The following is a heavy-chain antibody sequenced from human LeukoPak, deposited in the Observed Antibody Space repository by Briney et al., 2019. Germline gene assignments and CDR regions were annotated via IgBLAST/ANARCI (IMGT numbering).Heavy chain of an antibody. Sequence: GASVKVSCKASGYSFVLYGISWVRQAPGQGPEWMGWISTYNGNTKYAEKFQGRVTMTTDTPTSTAYMELRSLRSDDTAVYYCARGVSSSWYYYFDYWGQGTLVTVSS. CDR1: GYSFVLYG. V-gene: IGHV1-18*01. CDR3: ARGVSSSWYYYFDY. D-gene: IGHD6-13*01. CDR2: ISTYNGNT. J-gene: IGHJ4*02.